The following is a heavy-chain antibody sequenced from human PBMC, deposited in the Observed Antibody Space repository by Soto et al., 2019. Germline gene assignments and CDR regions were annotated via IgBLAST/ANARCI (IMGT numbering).Heavy chain of an antibody. D-gene: IGHD2-21*02. CDR3: ARSCGGDCYSPGYYYYYGMDV. CDR2: IYYSGST. CDR1: GGSISSYY. Sequence: SETLSLTCTVSGGSISSYYWSWIRQPPGEGLEWIGYIYYSGSTNYNPSLKSRVTISVDTSKNQFSLKLSSVTAADTAVYYCARSCGGDCYSPGYYYYYGMDVWGQGTTVTGS. J-gene: IGHJ6*02. V-gene: IGHV4-59*01.